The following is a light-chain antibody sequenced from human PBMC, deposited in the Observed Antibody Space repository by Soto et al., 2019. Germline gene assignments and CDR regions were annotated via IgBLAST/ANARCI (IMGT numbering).Light chain of an antibody. J-gene: IGKJ1*01. CDR3: QQYGSSSPWT. Sequence: DIPMTQSPSTLSASVGDRVTITCRASQSISSWLAWYQQKPGKAPKLLIYKASSLETGVPSRFSGCGSGTEFTLTISSLQPDDFASYYCQQYGSSSPWTFGQGTKVEIK. V-gene: IGKV1-5*03. CDR2: KAS. CDR1: QSISSW.